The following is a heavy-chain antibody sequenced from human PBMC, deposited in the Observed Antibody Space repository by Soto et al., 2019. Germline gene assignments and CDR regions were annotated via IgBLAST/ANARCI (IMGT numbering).Heavy chain of an antibody. CDR2: IYYSGNT. CDR1: GGSISNAAYY. D-gene: IGHD3-10*01. J-gene: IGHJ4*02. CDR3: ARVYGSGSYYFDY. Sequence: QLQLQESGPGLVKPSETLSLTCTVSGGSISNAAYYWGWIRQPPGKGLECIGIIYYSGNTYYSPSLNSRVTMSVNTSKNQFSLKLSSVSASDTSIYYGARVYGSGSYYFDYWGQGTLVTVSS. V-gene: IGHV4-39*01.